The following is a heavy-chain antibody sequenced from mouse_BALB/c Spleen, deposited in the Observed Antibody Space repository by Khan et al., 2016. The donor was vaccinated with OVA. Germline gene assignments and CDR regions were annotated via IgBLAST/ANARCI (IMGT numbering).Heavy chain of an antibody. CDR1: GYTFINYW. CDR3: ARRGLRWDFDY. Sequence: QVQLKQSGAELAKPGASVKMSCKASGYTFINYWILWVKQRPGQGLEWIGYINPSSGYTEYHQNFKDKATLTADTSYSTAYMQLSSLTSEDTAVYDCARRGLRWDFDYWGQGTTLTVSS. V-gene: IGHV1-7*01. J-gene: IGHJ2*01. CDR2: INPSSGYT. D-gene: IGHD1-1*01.